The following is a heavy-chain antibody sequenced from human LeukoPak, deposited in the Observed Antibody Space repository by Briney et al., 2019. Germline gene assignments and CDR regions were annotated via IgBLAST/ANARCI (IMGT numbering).Heavy chain of an antibody. J-gene: IGHJ4*02. CDR3: ARAPGYDFWSGYYVPGVYYFDY. D-gene: IGHD3-3*01. CDR1: GFTFSRYS. CDR2: ISSSSSTI. Sequence: GGSLRLSCAASGFTFSRYSMNWVRQAPGKGLEWVSYISSSSSTIYYADSVKGRFTISRDNAKNSLYLQMNSLRAEDTAVYYCARAPGYDFWSGYYVPGVYYFDYWGQGTLVTVSS. V-gene: IGHV3-48*01.